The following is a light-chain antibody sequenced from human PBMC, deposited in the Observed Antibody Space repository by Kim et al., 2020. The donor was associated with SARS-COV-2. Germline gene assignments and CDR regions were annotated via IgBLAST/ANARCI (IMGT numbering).Light chain of an antibody. CDR3: QQYNSYPLT. V-gene: IGKV1-5*03. Sequence: ASVGDRLTIPGRASQSISTWLAWYQQKPGKAPKVLIYEASSLESGVPSRFSGSGSGTEFTLTISSLQPDDVATYYCQQYNSYPLTFGGGTKVDIK. CDR1: QSISTW. CDR2: EAS. J-gene: IGKJ4*01.